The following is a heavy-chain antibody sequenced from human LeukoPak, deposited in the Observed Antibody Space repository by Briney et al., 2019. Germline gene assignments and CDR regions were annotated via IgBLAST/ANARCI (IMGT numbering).Heavy chain of an antibody. CDR1: GGSISSSSYY. J-gene: IGHJ4*02. Sequence: SETLSLTCTDSGGSISSSSYYWGWIRQPPGKGLEWIGSIYYSGSTYYNPSLKSRVTISVDTSKNQFSLKLSSVTAADTAVYYCARAYTYYDFWSGYYHLDYFDYWGQGTLVTVSS. CDR2: IYYSGST. V-gene: IGHV4-39*07. CDR3: ARAYTYYDFWSGYYHLDYFDY. D-gene: IGHD3-3*01.